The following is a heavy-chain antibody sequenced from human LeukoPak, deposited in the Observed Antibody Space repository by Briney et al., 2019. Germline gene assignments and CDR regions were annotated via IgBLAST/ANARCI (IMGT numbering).Heavy chain of an antibody. CDR1: GYSYTIYG. Sequence: ASVKDSCKATGYSYTIYGFSWVRQGPGQGLEWVGWISGYNGETNYAQKVQGRVTMTTNTSTSTAYMELRSLRSDDTAVYYCARDPAGNQDFDRWGQGTLVTVSS. V-gene: IGHV1-18*01. D-gene: IGHD1-14*01. J-gene: IGHJ4*02. CDR3: ARDPAGNQDFDR. CDR2: ISGYNGET.